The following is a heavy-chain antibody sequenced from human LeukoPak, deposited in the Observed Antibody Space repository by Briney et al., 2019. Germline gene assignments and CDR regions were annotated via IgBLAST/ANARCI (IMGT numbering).Heavy chain of an antibody. Sequence: ASVKVSCKASGYTFTTFGISWVRQAPGQGLEWMGWISTYNGDTHYAQKLQGRVTMTTDTSTSTAYMELRSLRSDDTAVYYCARVEGVTTFNPWGQGTLVTVSS. CDR3: ARVEGVTTFNP. J-gene: IGHJ5*02. D-gene: IGHD4-11*01. CDR1: GYTFTTFG. V-gene: IGHV1-18*01. CDR2: ISTYNGDT.